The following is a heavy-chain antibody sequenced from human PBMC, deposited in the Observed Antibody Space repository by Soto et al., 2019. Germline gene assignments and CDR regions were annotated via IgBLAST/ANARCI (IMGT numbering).Heavy chain of an antibody. J-gene: IGHJ4*02. Sequence: PSETLPLTCTVSGGSISSGDYYWSWIRQPPGKGLEWIGYIYYSGSTYYNPSLKSRVTISVDTSKNQFSLKLSSVTAADTAVYYCARVAGEHSGYSYGTQYFDYWGQGTLVTVSS. D-gene: IGHD5-18*01. CDR3: ARVAGEHSGYSYGTQYFDY. CDR1: GGSISSGDYY. CDR2: IYYSGST. V-gene: IGHV4-30-4*01.